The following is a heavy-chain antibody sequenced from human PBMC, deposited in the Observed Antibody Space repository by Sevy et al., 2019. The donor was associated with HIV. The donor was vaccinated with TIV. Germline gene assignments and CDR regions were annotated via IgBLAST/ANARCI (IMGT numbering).Heavy chain of an antibody. CDR1: GFTFSSDA. V-gene: IGHV3-30-3*01. Sequence: GGSLRLSCAASGFTFSSDAMHWVRQAPGKGLEWVAVISYDGSNKYYADSVKGRFTISRDNSKNTLYLQMNSLRAEDTAVYYCAREDYGDYFSRSSGKNAFDIWGQGTMVTVSS. J-gene: IGHJ3*02. CDR3: AREDYGDYFSRSSGKNAFDI. D-gene: IGHD4-17*01. CDR2: ISYDGSNK.